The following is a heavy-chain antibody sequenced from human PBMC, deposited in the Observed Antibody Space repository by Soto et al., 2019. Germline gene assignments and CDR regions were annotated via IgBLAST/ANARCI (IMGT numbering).Heavy chain of an antibody. CDR1: GGSFSGYY. J-gene: IGHJ4*02. CDR2: INHSGST. CDR3: ARQRSPSTADLPFDY. D-gene: IGHD3-3*01. Sequence: SETLSLTSAVYGGSFSGYYWSWVRQPPGKGLEWIGEINHSGSTNYNPSLKSRVTISVDTSKNQFSLKLSSVTAADTAVYYCARQRSPSTADLPFDYWGQGTLVTVSS. V-gene: IGHV4-34*01.